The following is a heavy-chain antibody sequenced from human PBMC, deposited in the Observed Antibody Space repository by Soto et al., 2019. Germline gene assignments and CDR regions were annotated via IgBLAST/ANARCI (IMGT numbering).Heavy chain of an antibody. D-gene: IGHD6-19*01. Sequence: HPGGSLRLSCAASGFTFSSYGMHWVRQAPGKGLEWVAVISYDGSNKYYADSVKGRFTISRDASKNTLNLQMNSLRAEDTAVYYCAKQKGGWGYYYYGMDVWGQGTTVTVSS. CDR2: ISYDGSNK. CDR3: AKQKGGWGYYYYGMDV. CDR1: GFTFSSYG. J-gene: IGHJ6*02. V-gene: IGHV3-30*18.